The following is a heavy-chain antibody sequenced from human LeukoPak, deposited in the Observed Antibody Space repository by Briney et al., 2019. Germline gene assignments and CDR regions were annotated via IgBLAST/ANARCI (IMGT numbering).Heavy chain of an antibody. V-gene: IGHV4-38-2*01. Sequence: PSETLSLTCAVSGYSISSGYYWGWIRQPPGKGLEWIGSIYHSGSTYYNPSLKSRVTISVDTSKNQFSLKLSSVTAADTAVYYCARLNYDYVWGSYRIYYYYYMDVWGKGTTVTVSS. D-gene: IGHD3-16*02. J-gene: IGHJ6*03. CDR1: GYSISSGYY. CDR3: ARLNYDYVWGSYRIYYYYYMDV. CDR2: IYHSGST.